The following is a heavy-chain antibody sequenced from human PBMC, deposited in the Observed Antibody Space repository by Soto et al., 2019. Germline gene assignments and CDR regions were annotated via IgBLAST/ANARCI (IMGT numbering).Heavy chain of an antibody. J-gene: IGHJ4*02. V-gene: IGHV1-3*01. CDR3: AKGQGGGVIDY. D-gene: IGHD3-16*01. CDR2: INAGNGNR. Sequence: ASVKVSCKASGYTFTSYAMHWVRQAPGQRLEWMGWINAGNGNRKYSQKFQGRVTITRDTSASTAYMELTSLRSEDTAVYYCAKGQGGGVIDYWGQGTLVTVSS. CDR1: GYTFTSYA.